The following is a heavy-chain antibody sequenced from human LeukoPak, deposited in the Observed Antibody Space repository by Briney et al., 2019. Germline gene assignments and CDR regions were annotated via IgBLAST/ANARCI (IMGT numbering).Heavy chain of an antibody. J-gene: IGHJ4*02. CDR1: GYTFTGYY. CDR3: ATEPRTYSSSWYYFDY. V-gene: IGHV1-2*02. Sequence: VASVKVSCKASGYTFTGYYMHWVRQAPGQGLEWMGWINPNSGGTNYAQKFQGRVTMTRDTSISTAYMELSRLRSDDTAVYYCATEPRTYSSSWYYFDYWGQGTLVTVSS. D-gene: IGHD6-13*01. CDR2: INPNSGGT.